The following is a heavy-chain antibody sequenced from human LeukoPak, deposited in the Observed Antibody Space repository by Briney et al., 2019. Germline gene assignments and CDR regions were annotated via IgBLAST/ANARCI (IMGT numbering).Heavy chain of an antibody. V-gene: IGHV4-34*01. Sequence: PSETLSLTCAVYGGSFSGYYWSWIRQPPGKGLEWIGEINHSGSTNYNPSLKSRVTISVDTSKNQFSLKLSSVTAADTAVYYCARIRFLEWLPLGGGAFDIWGQGTMVTVSS. CDR3: ARIRFLEWLPLGGGAFDI. CDR1: GGSFSGYY. CDR2: INHSGST. D-gene: IGHD3-3*01. J-gene: IGHJ3*02.